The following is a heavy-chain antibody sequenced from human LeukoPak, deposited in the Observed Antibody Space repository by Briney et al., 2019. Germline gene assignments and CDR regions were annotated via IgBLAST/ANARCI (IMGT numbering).Heavy chain of an antibody. D-gene: IGHD2-2*02. CDR2: IGAYNGNT. V-gene: IGHV1-18*01. CDR1: GYTFTSYG. J-gene: IGHJ6*02. Sequence: ASVKVSCKASGYTFTSYGISWVRQAPGQGLEWMGWIGAYNGNTNYAQKLQGRVTMTTDTSTSTAYMELRSLRSDDTAVYYCAVCSSTSCYMGKVYYYGMDVWGQGTTVTVSS. CDR3: AVCSSTSCYMGKVYYYGMDV.